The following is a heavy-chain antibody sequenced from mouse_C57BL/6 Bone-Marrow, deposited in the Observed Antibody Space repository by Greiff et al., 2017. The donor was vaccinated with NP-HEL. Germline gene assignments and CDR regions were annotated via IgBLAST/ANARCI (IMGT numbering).Heavy chain of an antibody. V-gene: IGHV1-42*01. CDR3: AFYAMDY. CDR2: INPSTGGT. J-gene: IGHJ4*01. CDR1: GYSFTGYY. Sequence: VQLQQSGPELVKPGASVKISCKASGYSFTGYYMNWVKQSPEKSLEWIGEINPSTGGTTYNQKFKAKATLTVDKSPSTAYMQLKSLTSEDSAVYYCAFYAMDYWGQGTSVTVSS.